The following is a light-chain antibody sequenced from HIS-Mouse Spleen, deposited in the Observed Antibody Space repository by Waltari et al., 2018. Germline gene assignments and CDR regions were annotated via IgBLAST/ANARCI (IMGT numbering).Light chain of an antibody. V-gene: IGKV3-15*01. CDR3: QQYNNWPPWT. Sequence: EIVMTQSPATLSVSTGERATLSCRASQSVSSNLAWYQQKPGQAPRLLIYGASTRATGNPARFSGSGSGTEFTLTISSMQSEDFAVYYCQQYNNWPPWTFGQGTKVEIK. CDR1: QSVSSN. J-gene: IGKJ1*01. CDR2: GAS.